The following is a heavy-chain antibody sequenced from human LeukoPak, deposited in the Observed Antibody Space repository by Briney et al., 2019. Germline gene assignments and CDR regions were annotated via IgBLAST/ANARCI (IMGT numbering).Heavy chain of an antibody. D-gene: IGHD6-19*01. CDR2: IKSDGSST. J-gene: IGHJ4*02. V-gene: IGHV3-74*01. CDR1: GFTFSTYW. CDR3: ATTIAVAGDY. Sequence: GGSLRLSCAASGFTFSTYWMHWVRQAPGKGLVWVSCIKSDGSSTIYADSVKGRFTISRDNAKSTLYLQMNSLRAEDTAVYYCATTIAVAGDYWGQGTLVTVSS.